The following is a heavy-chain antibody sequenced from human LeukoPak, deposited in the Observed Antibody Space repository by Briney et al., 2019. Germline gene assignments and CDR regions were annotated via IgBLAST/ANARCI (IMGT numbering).Heavy chain of an antibody. D-gene: IGHD3-10*01. Sequence: GGSLRLSCAASGFTVRRKYMTWVRQAPGKGLEWVSVIYSGGSTFYADSVTGRFTISRDISTNTVYLQMNTLGLEDTAMYFCARERSSYRPHNAFDIWGQGTMVIVSS. V-gene: IGHV3-66*01. J-gene: IGHJ3*02. CDR3: ARERSSYRPHNAFDI. CDR2: IYSGGST. CDR1: GFTVRRKY.